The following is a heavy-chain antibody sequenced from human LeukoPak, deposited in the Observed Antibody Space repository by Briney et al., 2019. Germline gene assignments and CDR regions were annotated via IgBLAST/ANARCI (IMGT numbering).Heavy chain of an antibody. CDR2: IYSGGST. D-gene: IGHD4-17*01. CDR1: GFTVSSNY. Sequence: GGSLRLSCAVSGFTVSSNYMNWVRQAPGKGLEWVSVIYSGGSTYYADSVKGRFTISRDNSKNTLFLQMNSLRAEDTAVYYCAREAVTRNYLDYWGQGTLVTVSS. CDR3: AREAVTRNYLDY. V-gene: IGHV3-53*01. J-gene: IGHJ4*02.